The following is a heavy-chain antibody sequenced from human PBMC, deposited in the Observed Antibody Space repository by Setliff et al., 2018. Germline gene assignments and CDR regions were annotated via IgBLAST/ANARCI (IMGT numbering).Heavy chain of an antibody. CDR3: AREGTSLQERQDRGDAFDI. V-gene: IGHV3-23*01. CDR1: GFTFSSYA. CDR2: ISGSGDST. Sequence: GGSLRLSCVASGFTFSSYAMAWVRQAPGKGLEWVSAISGSGDSTYYADSVKGRFTISRDNSKNTLSLQMNSLRAEDTAVYYCAREGTSLQERQDRGDAFDIWGQGTMVTVSS. D-gene: IGHD1-1*01. J-gene: IGHJ3*02.